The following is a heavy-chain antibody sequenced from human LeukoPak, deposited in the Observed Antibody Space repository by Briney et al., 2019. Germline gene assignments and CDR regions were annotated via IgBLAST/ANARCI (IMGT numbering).Heavy chain of an antibody. V-gene: IGHV3-30*02. CDR1: GFTFSSYG. CDR2: IRYDGSNK. D-gene: IGHD3-10*01. Sequence: GGSLRLSCAASGFTFSSYGMHWVRQAPGKGLDWVAFIRYDGSNKYYADSVKGRFTISRDNSKNTLYLQMNSLRAEDTAVYYCAKAKTYYYGSGPDRDAFDIWGQGTMVTVSS. J-gene: IGHJ3*02. CDR3: AKAKTYYYGSGPDRDAFDI.